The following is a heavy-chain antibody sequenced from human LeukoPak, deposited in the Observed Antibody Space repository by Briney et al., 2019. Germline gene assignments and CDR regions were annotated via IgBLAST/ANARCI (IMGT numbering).Heavy chain of an antibody. CDR3: VTESHY. CDR1: GFTFSNAW. J-gene: IGHJ4*02. Sequence: GWSLRLSCAASGFTFSNAWMNWVRQAPGKGLEWVGHIKIKADGGTTDYAAPVKGRFTISRDDSKKTLYLQMNSLKTEDTAVYYCVTESHYWGQGTLVIVSS. CDR2: IKIKADGGTT. V-gene: IGHV3-15*01.